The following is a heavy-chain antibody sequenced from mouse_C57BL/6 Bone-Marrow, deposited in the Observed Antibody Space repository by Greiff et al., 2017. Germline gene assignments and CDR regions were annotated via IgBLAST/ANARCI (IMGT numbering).Heavy chain of an antibody. D-gene: IGHD2-4*01. V-gene: IGHV1-39*01. CDR1: GYSFTDYN. Sequence: EVQLVESGPELVKPGASVKISCKASGYSFTDYNMNWVKQSNGKSLEWIGVINPNYGTTSYNQKFKGKATFTVDQSSSTAYMQLNSLTSDDSAVYYCARGYDYDYAMDYWGQGTSVTVSS. CDR3: ARGYDYDYAMDY. J-gene: IGHJ4*01. CDR2: INPNYGTT.